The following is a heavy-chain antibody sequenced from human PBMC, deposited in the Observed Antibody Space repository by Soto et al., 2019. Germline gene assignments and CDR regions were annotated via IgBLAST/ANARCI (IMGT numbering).Heavy chain of an antibody. Sequence: QVQLVESGGGVVQPGRSLRLSCAASGFTFSSYGMHWVRQAPGKGLEWVAVIWYDGSNKYYADSVKGRFTISRDNSKNTLYQQMNSLRAEDTDVYYCARASSYSGYDYAFDIWGQGTMVTVSS. J-gene: IGHJ3*02. CDR1: GFTFSSYG. CDR2: IWYDGSNK. CDR3: ARASSYSGYDYAFDI. D-gene: IGHD5-12*01. V-gene: IGHV3-33*01.